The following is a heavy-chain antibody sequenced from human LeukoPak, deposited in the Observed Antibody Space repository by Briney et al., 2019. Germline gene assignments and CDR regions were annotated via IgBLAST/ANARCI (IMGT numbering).Heavy chain of an antibody. CDR3: ARTAAHIPSYYYYMDV. D-gene: IGHD6-13*01. Sequence: GASVKVSCEASGYTFINYDINWVRQATGQGLEWMGWMNPYRGNTGYAQKFQGRVTITRNTSISTAYMELSSLRSEDTAVYYCARTAAHIPSYYYYMDVWGKGTTVIVSS. J-gene: IGHJ6*03. CDR1: GYTFINYD. CDR2: MNPYRGNT. V-gene: IGHV1-8*03.